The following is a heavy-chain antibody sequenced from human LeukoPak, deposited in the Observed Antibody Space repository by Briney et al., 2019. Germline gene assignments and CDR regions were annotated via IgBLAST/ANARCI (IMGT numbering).Heavy chain of an antibody. Sequence: VSXKGXGGTFXSYAIXWVRQAPGEXLEWIGWISAYTGNTNYAQKLQGRVTMTTDTSTSTAYMELRSLRSDDTAVYYCAREVSTLFDYWGQGTLVTVSS. CDR3: AREVSTLFDY. D-gene: IGHD5/OR15-5a*01. V-gene: IGHV1-18*01. CDR2: ISAYTGNT. J-gene: IGHJ4*02. CDR1: GGTFXSYA.